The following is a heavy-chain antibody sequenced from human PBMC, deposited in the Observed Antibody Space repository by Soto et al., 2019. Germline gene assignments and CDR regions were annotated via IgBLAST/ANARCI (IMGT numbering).Heavy chain of an antibody. V-gene: IGHV1-69*01. CDR3: AREVGYGDFAAALLA. J-gene: IGHJ5*02. CDR1: GGTFSSHS. CDR2: IITLFGTS. D-gene: IGHD2-21*02. Sequence: VQLMQSGAEVKKPGSSVKVSCKASGGTFSSHSINWVRQAPGQGLEWMGGIITLFGTSNYAQNFQGRVTSTADQSTSTAYMELNSMTSDDTAVYYCAREVGYGDFAAALLAWGQGTVVTVSS.